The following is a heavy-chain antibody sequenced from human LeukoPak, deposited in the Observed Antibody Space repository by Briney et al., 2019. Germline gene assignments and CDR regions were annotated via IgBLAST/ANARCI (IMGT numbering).Heavy chain of an antibody. CDR3: ARAVHGSGCSPHGH. J-gene: IGHJ4*02. V-gene: IGHV4-34*01. CDR1: GGSFSGYY. Sequence: SETLSLTCAVYGGSFSGYYWSWIRQPPGKGLEWIGEINHSGSTNYNPSLKSRVTISVDTSKNQFSLKLSSVTAADTAVYYCARAVHGSGCSPHGHWGQGTLVTVSS. D-gene: IGHD3-10*01. CDR2: INHSGST.